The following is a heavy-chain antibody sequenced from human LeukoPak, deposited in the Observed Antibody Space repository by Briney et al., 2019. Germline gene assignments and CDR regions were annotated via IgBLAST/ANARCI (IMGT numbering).Heavy chain of an antibody. Sequence: PGGSLRLSCAASGVIVSDYNMNWVRQAPGKGLEWVSFIDISGTYITYADSVKGRFTISRDNAKNSLYLQMNSLRAEDTAVYYCARDLSATARAYDYWGQGTLVTVSS. V-gene: IGHV3-21*01. CDR2: IDISGTYI. J-gene: IGHJ4*01. D-gene: IGHD1-26*01. CDR3: ARDLSATARAYDY. CDR1: GVIVSDYN.